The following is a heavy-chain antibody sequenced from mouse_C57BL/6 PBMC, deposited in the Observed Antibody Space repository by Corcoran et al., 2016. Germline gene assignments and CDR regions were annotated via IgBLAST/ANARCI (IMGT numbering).Heavy chain of an antibody. CDR3: ARRTPNLLLRYNHVMVY. CDR1: GFSLSTSGMG. D-gene: IGHD1-1*01. Sequence: QVTLKESGPGILQSSQTLSLTCSFSGFSLSTSGMGVSWIRQPSGKGLEWLAHIYWDDDKRYNPYLKTRLTISKDPSRNQVFLKITSVDTAYTATYYCARRTPNLLLRYNHVMVYWGQGTSVTVSS. J-gene: IGHJ4*01. CDR2: IYWDDDK. V-gene: IGHV8-12*01.